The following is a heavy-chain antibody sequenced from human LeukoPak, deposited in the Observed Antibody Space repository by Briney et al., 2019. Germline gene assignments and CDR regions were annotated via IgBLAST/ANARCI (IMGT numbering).Heavy chain of an antibody. J-gene: IGHJ6*03. CDR3: ARGDFTDYSYYYMDV. CDR2: INHSGST. Sequence: SETLSLTCAVYGASFCGYYWTWIRQPPGKGLEWIGEINHSGSTNYNPSLKSRVTISVDTSKTQFSLKLTSVTAADTAIYYCARGDFTDYSYYYMDVWGKGTTVTVAS. CDR1: GASFCGYY. V-gene: IGHV4-34*01. D-gene: IGHD3-3*01.